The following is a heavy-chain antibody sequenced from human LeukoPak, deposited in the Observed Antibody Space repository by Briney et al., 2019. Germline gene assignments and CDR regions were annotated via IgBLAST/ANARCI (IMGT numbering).Heavy chain of an antibody. Sequence: SETLSLTCTVSGGSISSGGYYWSWIRQHPGKGLEWIGYIYYSGSTYYNPSLKSRVTISVDTSKNQFSLKLSSVTAADTAVYYCAKYNSGASDDAFDIWGQGTMVTVSS. J-gene: IGHJ3*02. D-gene: IGHD1-14*01. CDR1: GGSISSGGYY. CDR2: IYYSGST. CDR3: AKYNSGASDDAFDI. V-gene: IGHV4-31*03.